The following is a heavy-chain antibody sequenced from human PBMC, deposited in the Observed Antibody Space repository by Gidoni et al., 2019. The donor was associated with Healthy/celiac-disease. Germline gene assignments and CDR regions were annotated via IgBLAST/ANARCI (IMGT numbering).Heavy chain of an antibody. Sequence: EVQLVQSGAEVKKPGESLRISCKGSGYSFTSSWISWVRQMPGKGLEWMGRIDPSDSYTNYSPSFQGHVTISADKSISTAYLQWSSLKASDTAMYYCAGPWPRNSVSQDYYYYMDVWGKGTTVTVS. CDR3: AGPWPRNSVSQDYYYYMDV. CDR2: IDPSDSYT. D-gene: IGHD4-4*01. J-gene: IGHJ6*03. V-gene: IGHV5-10-1*03. CDR1: GYSFTSSW.